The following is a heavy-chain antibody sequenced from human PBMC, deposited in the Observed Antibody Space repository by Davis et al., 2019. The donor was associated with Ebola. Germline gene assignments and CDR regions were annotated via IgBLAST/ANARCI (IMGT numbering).Heavy chain of an antibody. CDR2: IYTSGST. Sequence: SETLSLTCTVSGGSISSYYWSWIRQPAGKGLEWIGRIYTSGSTNYNPSLKSRVTMSVDTSKNQFSLKLSSVTAADTAVYYCAREGVRLLEWSLYYYYGMDVWGQGTTVTVSS. CDR3: AREGVRLLEWSLYYYYGMDV. V-gene: IGHV4-4*07. CDR1: GGSISSYY. D-gene: IGHD3-3*01. J-gene: IGHJ6*02.